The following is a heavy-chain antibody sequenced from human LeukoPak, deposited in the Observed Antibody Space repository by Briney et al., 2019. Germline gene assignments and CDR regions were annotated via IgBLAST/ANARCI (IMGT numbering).Heavy chain of an antibody. V-gene: IGHV4-59*01. CDR1: DGSISSYY. Sequence: SETLSLTCTVSDGSISSYYWSWIRQPPGKGLEWIGYIYYSGSTNYNPSLKSRVTISLDTSKNQFSLKLNSVTAADTAVYYCASHYGSGSFYSPFDYWGQGTLVTVSS. D-gene: IGHD3-10*01. CDR2: IYYSGST. J-gene: IGHJ4*02. CDR3: ASHYGSGSFYSPFDY.